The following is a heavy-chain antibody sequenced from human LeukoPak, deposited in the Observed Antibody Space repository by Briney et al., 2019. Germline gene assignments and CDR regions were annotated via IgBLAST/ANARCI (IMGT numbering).Heavy chain of an antibody. Sequence: SETLSLTCTVYGGSFSGYYWSWIRQPPGKGLEWIGEINYSGSTNYNPSLKSRVTISVDTSRNQFSLKLSSVTAADTAIYYCARLDYSGYYHIDYWGRGTLVSVSS. CDR3: ARLDYSGYYHIDY. CDR2: INYSGST. D-gene: IGHD3-22*01. V-gene: IGHV4-34*01. J-gene: IGHJ4*02. CDR1: GGSFSGYY.